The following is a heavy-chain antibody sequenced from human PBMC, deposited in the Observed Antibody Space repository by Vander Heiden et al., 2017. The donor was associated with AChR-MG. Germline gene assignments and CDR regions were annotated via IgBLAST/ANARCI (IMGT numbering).Heavy chain of an antibody. D-gene: IGHD1-26*01. J-gene: IGHJ6*02. CDR3: ARSGSYAFAYGMDV. CDR1: GYTFTSYW. V-gene: IGHV5-51*01. CDR2: IYPGDSDT. Sequence: EVQLVQSGAEVKKPGESLKISCKGSGYTFTSYWIGWVRQMPGKGLEWMGIIYPGDSDTRYSPAVQGQVTISADKSISTAYLQWRRIKPSDTAMYYCARSGSYAFAYGMDVWGQGTTVTVSS.